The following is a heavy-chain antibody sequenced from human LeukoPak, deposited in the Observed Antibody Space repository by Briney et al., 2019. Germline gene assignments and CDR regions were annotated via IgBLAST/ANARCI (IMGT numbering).Heavy chain of an antibody. CDR2: IYYSGST. D-gene: IGHD6-13*01. Sequence: SETLSLTCTVSGGSISSSSYYWGWIRQPPWKGLEWIGSIYYSGSTYYNPSLKSRVTISVDTSKNQFSLKLSSVTAADTAVYYCARLERIAAAVTGRFDPWGQGTLVTVSS. J-gene: IGHJ5*02. CDR3: ARLERIAAAVTGRFDP. V-gene: IGHV4-39*01. CDR1: GGSISSSSYY.